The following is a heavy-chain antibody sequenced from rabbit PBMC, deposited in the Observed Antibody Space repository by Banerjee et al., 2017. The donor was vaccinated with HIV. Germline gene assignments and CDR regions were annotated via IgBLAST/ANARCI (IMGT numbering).Heavy chain of an antibody. CDR3: ARLGLIVGGIGNL. Sequence: EESGGDLVKPEGSLTLTCTASGFSFSSSYWICWVRQAPGKGLELIACISTSSGSTWYASWAKGRFTISKTSSTTVTLQMTSLTAADTATYFCARLGLIVGGIGNLWGPGTLVTVS. J-gene: IGHJ4*01. D-gene: IGHD4-2*01. CDR1: GFSFSSSYW. CDR2: ISTSSGST. V-gene: IGHV1S45*01.